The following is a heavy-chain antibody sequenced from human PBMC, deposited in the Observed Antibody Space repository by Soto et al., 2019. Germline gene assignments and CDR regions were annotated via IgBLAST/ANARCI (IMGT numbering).Heavy chain of an antibody. Sequence: QVQMQESGPGLVKPSQTLSLTCTVSGGSISSGGYYWSWIRQHPGKGLEWIGYIYYSGSTYYNPSLKSRVTISVDTSKNKFSLKLSSVTAADTAVYYCARDSSYDYIWGSYRSPGCAFDIWGQGTMVTVSS. J-gene: IGHJ3*02. D-gene: IGHD3-16*02. CDR1: GGSISSGGYY. V-gene: IGHV4-31*03. CDR2: IYYSGST. CDR3: ARDSSYDYIWGSYRSPGCAFDI.